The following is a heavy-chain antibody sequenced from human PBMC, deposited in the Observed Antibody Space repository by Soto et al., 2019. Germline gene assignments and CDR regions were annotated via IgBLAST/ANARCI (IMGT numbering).Heavy chain of an antibody. Sequence: GEALKISCKASGYRFTSYLIGWVRQMPGKGLEWMGIIYPGDSDTRYSPSFQGQVTISVDKSINTAYLQWSSLKASDTAMYYCARLLSSYSSSWYWAFDVWGQGTMVTVSS. CDR1: GYRFTSYL. V-gene: IGHV5-51*01. CDR2: IYPGDSDT. J-gene: IGHJ3*01. CDR3: ARLLSSYSSSWYWAFDV. D-gene: IGHD6-13*01.